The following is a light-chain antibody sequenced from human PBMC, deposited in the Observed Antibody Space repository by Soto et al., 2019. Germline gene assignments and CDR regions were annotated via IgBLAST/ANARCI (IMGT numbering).Light chain of an antibody. CDR3: QQRSNWPT. Sequence: EIVMTQSPSTLSVSPGERATLSCRASQSVSSNLAWYQQKPGQAPRLLIYGASTRATGIPARFSGSGSETEFTLTISSLQSEDFAVYYCQQRSNWPTFGQGTRLEI. CDR1: QSVSSN. CDR2: GAS. J-gene: IGKJ5*01. V-gene: IGKV3-15*01.